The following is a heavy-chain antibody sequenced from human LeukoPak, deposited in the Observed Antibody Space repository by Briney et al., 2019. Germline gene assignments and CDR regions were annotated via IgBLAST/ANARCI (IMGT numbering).Heavy chain of an antibody. V-gene: IGHV1-18*01. CDR3: ARGRAAGTFWLDY. CDR2: ISGNNGNT. Sequence: ASVKVSCKTSGYTFDIFGISWVRQAPGQGLEWMGWISGNNGNTNYAQKVQGRVTMTTDTSTSTAYMELRSLRSDDTAVYYCARGRAAGTFWLDYWGQGTLVTVSS. J-gene: IGHJ4*02. CDR1: GYTFDIFG. D-gene: IGHD6-13*01.